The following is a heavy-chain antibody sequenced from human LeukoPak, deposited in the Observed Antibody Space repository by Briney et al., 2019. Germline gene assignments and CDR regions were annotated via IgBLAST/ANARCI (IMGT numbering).Heavy chain of an antibody. Sequence: GGSLRLSCAASGFTFSSYTMNWVRQAPGKGLELVSSISSTCTYIYYADSLKGRFTISRDNAKNSLYLQMNSLRADDTAVYYCARDTARGPLVFMDVWGKGTTVTVSS. CDR1: GFTFSSYT. CDR2: ISSTCTYI. D-gene: IGHD5-18*01. J-gene: IGHJ6*03. V-gene: IGHV3-21*01. CDR3: ARDTARGPLVFMDV.